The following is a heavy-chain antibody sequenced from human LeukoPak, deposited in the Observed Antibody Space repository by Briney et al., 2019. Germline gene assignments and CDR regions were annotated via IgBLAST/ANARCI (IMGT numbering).Heavy chain of an antibody. J-gene: IGHJ5*02. CDR3: ARSRTYYYDSSGYYLYDP. V-gene: IGHV4-4*09. Sequence: SETLSLTCTVSGGSISSYYWSWIRQPPGKGLEWIGYIYTSGSTNYNPSLKSRVTISVDTSKKQFSLKLTSVTAADTAVYYCARSRTYYYDSSGYYLYDPWGQGTLVTVSS. CDR2: IYTSGST. CDR1: GGSISSYY. D-gene: IGHD3-22*01.